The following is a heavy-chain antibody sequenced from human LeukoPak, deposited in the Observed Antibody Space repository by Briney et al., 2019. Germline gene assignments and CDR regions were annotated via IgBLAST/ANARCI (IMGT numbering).Heavy chain of an antibody. Sequence: GGSLRLACAASGFTFSSYAMSWVRQAPGKGREWVSTISGSGGTTYYADSVTGRFTISRDNSKNTLYLQMNSLRAAHTAVYYCAKDHPSSSSTGDYWGQGTLVTVSS. V-gene: IGHV3-23*01. CDR1: GFTFSSYA. J-gene: IGHJ4*02. CDR2: ISGSGGTT. CDR3: AKDHPSSSSTGDY. D-gene: IGHD6-6*01.